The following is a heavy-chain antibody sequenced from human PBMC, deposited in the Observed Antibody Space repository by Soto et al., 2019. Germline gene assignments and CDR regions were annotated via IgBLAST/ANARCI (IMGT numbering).Heavy chain of an antibody. D-gene: IGHD3-3*01. Sequence: GASVKVSCKASGGTFSIYTISWVRQAPGQGLEWMGRIIPILGIANYAQKFQGRVTITADKSTSTAYMELSSLRSEDTAVYYCARGPYFYLKDYYYYMDVWGKGTTVTVSS. CDR3: ARGPYFYLKDYYYYMDV. V-gene: IGHV1-69*02. CDR1: GGTFSIYT. J-gene: IGHJ6*03. CDR2: IIPILGIA.